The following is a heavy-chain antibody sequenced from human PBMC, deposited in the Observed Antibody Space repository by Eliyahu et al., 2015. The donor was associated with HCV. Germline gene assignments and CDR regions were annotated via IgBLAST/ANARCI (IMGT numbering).Heavy chain of an antibody. CDR2: INAGNGNT. CDR3: AGAATTFDY. CDR1: EYIFTSSA. J-gene: IGHJ4*02. V-gene: IGHV1-3*01. Sequence: QVQLVQSGAEVKKPGASVKVSCKVSEYIFTSSAMHWVRQAPGQRLEWMGWINAGNGNTKYSEKFQGRVTITRDTSASTVYMELSSLRSEDTAVYYCAGAATTFDYWGQGTLVTVSS. D-gene: IGHD1-1*01.